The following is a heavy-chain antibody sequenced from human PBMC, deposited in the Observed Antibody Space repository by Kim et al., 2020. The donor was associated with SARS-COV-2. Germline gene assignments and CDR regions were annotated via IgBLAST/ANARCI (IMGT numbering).Heavy chain of an antibody. Sequence: GGSLRLSCAASGFTFSSYSMNWVRQAPGKGLEWVSSISSSSSYIYYADSVKGRFTISRDNAKNSLYLQMNSLRAEDTAVYYCARDRHSSSWYSYYYGMDVWGQGTTVTVSS. J-gene: IGHJ6*02. V-gene: IGHV3-21*01. CDR1: GFTFSSYS. CDR2: ISSSSSYI. CDR3: ARDRHSSSWYSYYYGMDV. D-gene: IGHD6-13*01.